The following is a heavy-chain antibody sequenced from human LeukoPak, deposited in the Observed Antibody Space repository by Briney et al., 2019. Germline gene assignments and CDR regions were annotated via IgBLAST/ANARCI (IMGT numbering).Heavy chain of an antibody. J-gene: IGHJ3*02. V-gene: IGHV4-34*01. Sequence: SETLSLTCAVYGGSFSGYYWSWIRQPPGKGLEWIGEINHSGSTNYNPSLKSRVTISVDTSKNQFSLKLSSVTAADTAVYYCAGSRVIRGSYFKGLRDAFDIWGQGTMVTVSS. CDR3: AGSRVIRGSYFKGLRDAFDI. CDR1: GGSFSGYY. D-gene: IGHD1-26*01. CDR2: INHSGST.